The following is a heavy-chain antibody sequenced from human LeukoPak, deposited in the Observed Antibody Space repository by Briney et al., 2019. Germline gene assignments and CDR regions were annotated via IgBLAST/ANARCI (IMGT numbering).Heavy chain of an antibody. J-gene: IGHJ4*02. V-gene: IGHV1-69*05. Sequence: SVKVSCKASGGTFSSYAISWVRQAPGQGLEWMGGIIPILGTANYAQKFQGRVTITTDESTSTAYMELSSLRSEDTAVYYCARDRIAVAGTHFDYWGQGTLVTVSS. CDR3: ARDRIAVAGTHFDY. CDR1: GGTFSSYA. D-gene: IGHD6-19*01. CDR2: IIPILGTA.